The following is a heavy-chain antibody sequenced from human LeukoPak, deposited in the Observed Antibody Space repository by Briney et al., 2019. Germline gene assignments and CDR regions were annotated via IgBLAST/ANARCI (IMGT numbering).Heavy chain of an antibody. D-gene: IGHD5-18*01. CDR3: ARSERRGYSYGRFDY. Sequence: SETLSLTCTVSGGSISSNNYYWSWIRQPPGKGLEWIGEINHSGSTNYNPSLKSRVTISVDTSKNQFSLKLSSVTAADTAVYYCARSERRGYSYGRFDYWGQGTLVTVSS. V-gene: IGHV4-39*07. CDR2: INHSGST. CDR1: GGSISSNNYY. J-gene: IGHJ4*02.